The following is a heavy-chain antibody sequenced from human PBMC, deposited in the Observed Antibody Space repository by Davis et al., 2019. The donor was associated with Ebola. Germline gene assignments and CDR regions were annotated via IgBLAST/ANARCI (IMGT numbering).Heavy chain of an antibody. CDR3: ARDWCSSTSCYYGMDV. Sequence: GGSLRLSCAASGFTVSSNYMSWVRQAPGKGLEWVSVIYSGGSTYYADSVKGRFTISRDNAKNSLYLQMNSLRAEDTAVYYCARDWCSSTSCYYGMDVWGQGTTVTVSS. J-gene: IGHJ6*02. V-gene: IGHV3-66*01. CDR1: GFTVSSNY. CDR2: IYSGGST. D-gene: IGHD2-2*01.